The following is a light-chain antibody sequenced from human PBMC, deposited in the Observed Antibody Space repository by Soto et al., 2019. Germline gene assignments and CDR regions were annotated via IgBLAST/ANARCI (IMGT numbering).Light chain of an antibody. CDR1: QSVTKY. CDR3: QQYGSSPIT. V-gene: IGKV3-20*01. J-gene: IGKJ5*01. Sequence: EIVLTQSPGTLSVSPGERANLSCRASQSVTKYLAWYQQKPGQTPSLLIYDATGRAAGIPDRFSGSGSETDFSLTISRLEPEDFAVYFCQQYGSSPITFGQGTRLEI. CDR2: DAT.